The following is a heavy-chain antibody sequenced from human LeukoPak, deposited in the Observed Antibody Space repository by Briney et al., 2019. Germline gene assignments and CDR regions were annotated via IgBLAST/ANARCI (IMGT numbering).Heavy chain of an antibody. CDR2: IYYSGST. V-gene: IGHV4-59*01. Sequence: SETLSLTCTVSGGSISSYYWSWIRQPPGKGLEWIGYIYYSGSTNYNPSLKSRVTISVDTSKNQFSLKLNSVTAADTAVYYCARDGYGDFYFDSWGQGTLVTVSS. CDR1: GGSISSYY. CDR3: ARDGYGDFYFDS. D-gene: IGHD4-17*01. J-gene: IGHJ4*02.